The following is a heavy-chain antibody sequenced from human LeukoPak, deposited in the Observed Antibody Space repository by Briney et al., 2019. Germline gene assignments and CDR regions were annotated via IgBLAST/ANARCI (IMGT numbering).Heavy chain of an antibody. CDR1: GFSFSSYS. J-gene: IGHJ4*02. Sequence: GGSLRLSCAASGFSFSSYSMKWVRQAPGKGLEWVSSISSSSNYIYYAGSVKGRFTISRDNAKNSLYLQMNSLRAEDTAVYYCARALIGYYFDYWGQGTLVTVSS. CDR2: ISSSSNYI. D-gene: IGHD2-8*01. V-gene: IGHV3-21*01. CDR3: ARALIGYYFDY.